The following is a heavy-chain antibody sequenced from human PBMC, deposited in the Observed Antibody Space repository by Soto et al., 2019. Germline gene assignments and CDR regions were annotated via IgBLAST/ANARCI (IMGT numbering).Heavy chain of an antibody. CDR2: INAGNGNT. D-gene: IGHD5-12*01. J-gene: IGHJ4*02. Sequence: QVQLVQSGAEVKKPGASVKVSCKASGYTFTSYAMHWVRQAPGQRLEWMGWINAGNGNTKYSQKFQGRVTITADKSTSTAYMELNSLRSEDTAVYYCVRDSPIGSTYSGYDGIDYWGQGTLVTVSS. CDR3: VRDSPIGSTYSGYDGIDY. CDR1: GYTFTSYA. V-gene: IGHV1-3*01.